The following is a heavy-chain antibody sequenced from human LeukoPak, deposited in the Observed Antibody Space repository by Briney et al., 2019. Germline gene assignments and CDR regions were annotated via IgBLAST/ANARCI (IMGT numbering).Heavy chain of an antibody. Sequence: PSETLSLTCTVSGYSISSGYYWGWIRQPPGKGLEWIGSIYHSGSTYYNPSLKSRVTISVDTSKNQFSLKLSSVTAADTAVYYCARDPLGASSSSPPSDYWGQGTLVTVSS. V-gene: IGHV4-38-2*02. J-gene: IGHJ4*02. CDR1: GYSISSGYY. D-gene: IGHD6-6*01. CDR2: IYHSGST. CDR3: ARDPLGASSSSPPSDY.